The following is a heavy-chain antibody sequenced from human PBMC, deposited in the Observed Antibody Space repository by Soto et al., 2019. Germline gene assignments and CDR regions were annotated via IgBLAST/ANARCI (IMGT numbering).Heavy chain of an antibody. Sequence: SETLSLTCAVSGGSLNSYYWSWIRQPPGKGLEWIGSIYYSGSTNYNPSLKSRVSISIDTSKNQFSLKLSSVTAADTAVYYCARGLNYYYDSSGYYLPWGQGTLVT. CDR3: ARGLNYYYDSSGYYLP. CDR1: GGSLNSYY. D-gene: IGHD3-22*01. V-gene: IGHV4-59*01. J-gene: IGHJ5*02. CDR2: IYYSGST.